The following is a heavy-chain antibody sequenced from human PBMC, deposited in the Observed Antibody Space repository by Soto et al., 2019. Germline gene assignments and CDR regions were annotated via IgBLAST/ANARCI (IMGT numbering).Heavy chain of an antibody. CDR2: IYYSGST. D-gene: IGHD5-18*01. Sequence: SETLSLTCTVSGGSISSYYWSWIRQPPGKGLEWIGYIYYSGSTNYNPSLKSRVTISVDTSKNQFSLKLSSVTAADTAVYYCARRLGYSYGHAYFDYWGQGTLVTVSS. CDR1: GGSISSYY. V-gene: IGHV4-59*08. CDR3: ARRLGYSYGHAYFDY. J-gene: IGHJ4*02.